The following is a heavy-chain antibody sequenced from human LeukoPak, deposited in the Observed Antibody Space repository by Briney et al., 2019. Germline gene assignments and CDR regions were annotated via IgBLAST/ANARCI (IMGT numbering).Heavy chain of an antibody. V-gene: IGHV4-59*01. CDR3: ARSVVTVHTFDY. D-gene: IGHD2-21*02. CDR1: GGSISSYY. Sequence: SETLSLTCTVSGGSISSYYWSWIRQPPGKGLEWIGYIYDSGSTNYNPSLKSRVTISGDTSKNQFSLKVSSVTAADTAVYYCARSVVTVHTFDYWGQGTLVTVSS. CDR2: IYDSGST. J-gene: IGHJ4*02.